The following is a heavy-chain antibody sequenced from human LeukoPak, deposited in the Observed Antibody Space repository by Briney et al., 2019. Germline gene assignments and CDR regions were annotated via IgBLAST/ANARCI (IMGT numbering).Heavy chain of an antibody. D-gene: IGHD6-6*01. V-gene: IGHV4-39*07. CDR3: ARDFGSSSWGWLDP. J-gene: IGHJ5*02. CDR1: NGSINSNSNY. Sequence: SETLSLTCTLSNGSINSNSNYWGWVRQPPGKGLEWIGSIYYTGKTYYNASLKSRISISLETSKNQFSLMLNSVTAADTAMYYCARDFGSSSWGWLDPWGQGTMVIVSS. CDR2: IYYTGKT.